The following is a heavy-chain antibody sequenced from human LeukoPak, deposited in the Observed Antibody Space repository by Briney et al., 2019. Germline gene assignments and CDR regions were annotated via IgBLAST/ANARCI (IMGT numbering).Heavy chain of an antibody. CDR3: ARGRSGYSYGLKGACWFDP. J-gene: IGHJ5*02. CDR1: GGSFSGYY. D-gene: IGHD5-18*01. CDR2: INHSGST. V-gene: IGHV4-34*01. Sequence: SETLSLTCAVYGGSFSGYYWSWIRQPPGKGLEWIGEINHSGSTNYNPSLKSRVTISVDTSKNQFSLKLSSVTAADTAVYYCARGRSGYSYGLKGACWFDPWGQGTLVTVSS.